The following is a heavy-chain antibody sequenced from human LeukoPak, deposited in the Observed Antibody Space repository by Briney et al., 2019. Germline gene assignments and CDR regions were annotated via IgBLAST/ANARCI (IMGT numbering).Heavy chain of an antibody. D-gene: IGHD3-3*01. Sequence: QPGGSLRLSCAASGFTVSSNYMSWVRQAPGKGLELVSVIYSGGSTYYADSVKGRFTISRGNSKNTLYLQMNSLRAEDTAVYYCARDIALEWLSYFDYWGQGTLVTVSS. CDR3: ARDIALEWLSYFDY. V-gene: IGHV3-66*02. J-gene: IGHJ4*02. CDR2: IYSGGST. CDR1: GFTVSSNY.